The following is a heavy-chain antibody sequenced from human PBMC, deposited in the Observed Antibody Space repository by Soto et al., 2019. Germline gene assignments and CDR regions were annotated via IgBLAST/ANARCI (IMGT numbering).Heavy chain of an antibody. CDR3: ASRTTVTKLGEIDY. Sequence: SETLSLTCTVSGGSISSGGYYWSWIRQHPGKGLEWIGYIYYSGSTYYNPSLKSRVTISVDTSKNQFSLKLSSVTAADTAVYYCASRTTVTKLGEIDYWGQGTLVTVSS. CDR1: GGSISSGGYY. D-gene: IGHD4-17*01. J-gene: IGHJ4*02. CDR2: IYYSGST. V-gene: IGHV4-31*03.